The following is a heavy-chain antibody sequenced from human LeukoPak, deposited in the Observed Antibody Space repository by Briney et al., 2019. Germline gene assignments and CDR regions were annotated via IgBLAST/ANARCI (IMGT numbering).Heavy chain of an antibody. V-gene: IGHV3-33*01. Sequence: GGSLRLSCAASGFTFSSYGMHWVRQAPGKGLEWVAVIWYDGSNKYYADSVKGRFTISRDNSKNTLYLQMSSLRAEDTAVYYCTRVTSYYYNSSGDYYFDSWGGGTLVTVSS. CDR2: IWYDGSNK. J-gene: IGHJ4*02. CDR3: TRVTSYYYNSSGDYYFDS. D-gene: IGHD3-22*01. CDR1: GFTFSSYG.